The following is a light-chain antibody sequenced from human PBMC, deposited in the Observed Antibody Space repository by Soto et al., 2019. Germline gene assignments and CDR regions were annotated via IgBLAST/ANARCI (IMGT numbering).Light chain of an antibody. CDR2: GAS. CDR3: QQYGRSPFT. V-gene: IGKV3-20*01. CDR1: QSVSSSY. Sequence: EIVLTQSPGTLSLSPGERATLSCRASQSVSSSYLAWYQQKPGQAHRLLIYGASSRATGIPGRFSGSGSGPDFTLTISRLEPEDFAVYYCQQYGRSPFTFGPGTKVDIK. J-gene: IGKJ3*01.